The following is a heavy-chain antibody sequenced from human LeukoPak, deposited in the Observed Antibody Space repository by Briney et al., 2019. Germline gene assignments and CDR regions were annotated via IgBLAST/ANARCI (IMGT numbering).Heavy chain of an antibody. D-gene: IGHD6-13*01. CDR2: ISAYNGNT. J-gene: IGHJ4*02. CDR3: AGDGGGIAAAGTDY. CDR1: GYTFTSYG. V-gene: IGHV1-18*01. Sequence: GASVKVSCKASGYTFTSYGISWVRQAPGQGLEWMGWISAYNGNTNYAQKLQGRVTITTDTSTSTAYTELRSLRSDDTAVYYCAGDGGGIAAAGTDYWGQGTLVTVSS.